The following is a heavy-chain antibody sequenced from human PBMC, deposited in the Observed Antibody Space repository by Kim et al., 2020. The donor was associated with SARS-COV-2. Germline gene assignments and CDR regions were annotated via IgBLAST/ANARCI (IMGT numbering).Heavy chain of an antibody. CDR1: GFTFSRYG. CDR3: ALQDTGDYYYYYGMDV. J-gene: IGHJ6*02. Sequence: GGSLRLSCAASGFTFSRYGMHWVRQAPGKGLEWVAVISYDGSNKYYADSVKGRFTISRDNSKNTLYLQMNSLRAEDTAVYYCALQDTGDYYYYYGMDVWGQGTTVTFSS. D-gene: IGHD7-27*01. CDR2: ISYDGSNK. V-gene: IGHV3-30*03.